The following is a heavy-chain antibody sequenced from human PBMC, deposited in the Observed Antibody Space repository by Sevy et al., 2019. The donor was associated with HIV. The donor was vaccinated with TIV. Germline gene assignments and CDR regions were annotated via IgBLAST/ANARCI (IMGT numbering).Heavy chain of an antibody. CDR1: GFTFSNAW. CDR2: IKSKTDGGTT. D-gene: IGHD2-15*01. CDR3: TTDLIRYCSGGSCYSDY. Sequence: GGSLRLSCAASGFTFSNAWMSWVRQAPGKGLEWVGRIKSKTDGGTTDYAAPVKGRFTISSDDSKNTLYLQMNSLKTEDTAVYYCTTDLIRYCSGGSCYSDYWGQGTLVTVSS. J-gene: IGHJ4*02. V-gene: IGHV3-15*01.